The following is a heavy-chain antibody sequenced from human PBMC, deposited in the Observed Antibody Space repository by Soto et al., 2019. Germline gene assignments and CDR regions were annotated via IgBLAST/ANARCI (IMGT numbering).Heavy chain of an antibody. CDR1: GGSFSGYY. Sequence: SETLSLTCAVYGGSFSGYYWSWIRQPPGKGLEWIGEINHSGSTNYNPSLKSRVTLSVVTSKNEFSLKLSSVTAADTAVYYCARGFLEWLLSEYYYYYGMDVWGQGTTVTVSS. CDR3: ARGFLEWLLSEYYYYYGMDV. J-gene: IGHJ6*02. V-gene: IGHV4-34*01. D-gene: IGHD3-3*01. CDR2: INHSGST.